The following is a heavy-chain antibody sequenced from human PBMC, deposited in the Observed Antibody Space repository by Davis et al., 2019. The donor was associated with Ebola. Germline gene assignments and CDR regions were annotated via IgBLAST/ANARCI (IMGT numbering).Heavy chain of an antibody. CDR1: GFTFSSYD. D-gene: IGHD5-18*01. J-gene: IGHJ4*02. V-gene: IGHV3-13*01. Sequence: PGGSLRLSCAASGFTFSSYDMHWVRQGTGKGLEWVSAIGTAGDTYYPGSVKGRFTISRENAKNSLYLQMNSLRAEDTAVYYCARVRFEDTAVDYWGQGTLVTVSS. CDR2: IGTAGDT. CDR3: ARVRFEDTAVDY.